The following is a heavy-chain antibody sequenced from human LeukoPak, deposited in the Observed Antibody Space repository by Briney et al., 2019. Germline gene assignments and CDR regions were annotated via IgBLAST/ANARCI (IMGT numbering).Heavy chain of an antibody. J-gene: IGHJ5*02. CDR1: GYTFSSYG. D-gene: IGHD3-10*01. V-gene: IGHV1-18*01. CDR2: ISADYGNT. CDR3: ARDRSRFSGTYYPNWFDP. Sequence: ASVKVSCKASGYTFSSYGISWVRQGPGQGLEWMGWISADYGNTHYAQNFQGRVTMTTDISTSTAYLELWSLRSGDTAVYYCARDRSRFSGTYYPNWFDPWGQGTLVTVSS.